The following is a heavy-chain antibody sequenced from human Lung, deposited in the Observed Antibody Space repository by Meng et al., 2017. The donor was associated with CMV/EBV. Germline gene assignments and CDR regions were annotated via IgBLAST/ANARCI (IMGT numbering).Heavy chain of an antibody. CDR3: ARADKVRVDY. Sequence: VQLQEAGPGQVKPSGIPSLTCAFSGGSMSSTNWWSWVRHPPGKGLEWIGEIYHSGSTNYNPSLKSRVSISVDKSKNQFSLKLSSVTAADTAVYYCARADKVRVDYWGQGTLVTVSS. CDR2: IYHSGST. J-gene: IGHJ4*02. V-gene: IGHV4-4*02. CDR1: GGSMSSTNW.